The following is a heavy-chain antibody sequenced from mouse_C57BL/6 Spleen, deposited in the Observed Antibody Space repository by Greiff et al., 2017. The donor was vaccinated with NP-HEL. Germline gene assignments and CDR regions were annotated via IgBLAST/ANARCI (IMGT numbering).Heavy chain of an antibody. CDR3: ASTTPYYAMDY. V-gene: IGHV1-85*01. CDR2: IYPSDGST. CDR1: GYTFTSYD. Sequence: VQLQESGPELVKPGASVKLSCKASGYTFTSYDINWVKQRHGQGLEWIGWIYPSDGSTTYNEKFKGKATLTVGTSSSPAYMELHSLTSEYAAVYFCASTTPYYAMDYWGQGTSVTVSS. J-gene: IGHJ4*01. D-gene: IGHD6-1*01.